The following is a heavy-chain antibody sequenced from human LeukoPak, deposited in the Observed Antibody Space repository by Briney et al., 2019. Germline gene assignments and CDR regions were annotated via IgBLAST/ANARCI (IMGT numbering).Heavy chain of an antibody. CDR3: ARGSYGYSYGHGLDY. J-gene: IGHJ4*02. CDR2: IYYSGTT. D-gene: IGHD5-18*01. V-gene: IGHV4-59*01. CDR1: GGSISSYY. Sequence: PSETLSLTCTVSGGSISSYYWSWIRHPPGKGLEWIAYIYYSGTTNYDPSLKSRVTISVDTSKNQLSLKLSSVTAADTAVYYCARGSYGYSYGHGLDYWGQGTLVTVSS.